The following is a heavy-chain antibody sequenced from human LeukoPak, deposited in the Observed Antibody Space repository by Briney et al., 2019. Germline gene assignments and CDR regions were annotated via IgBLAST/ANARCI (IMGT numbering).Heavy chain of an antibody. J-gene: IGHJ4*02. CDR1: GFTLSNSW. D-gene: IGHD3-10*01. Sequence: GGSLRLSCATSGFTLSNSWMSWVRQAPGKGLEWVSAIIGSGGYTCSADSVKGRFTISRDNSKNTLSLQMDSLRAEDTAVYYCTSANPTPRGINFDSWGQGTLVTVSS. CDR2: IIGSGGYT. V-gene: IGHV3-23*01. CDR3: TSANPTPRGINFDS.